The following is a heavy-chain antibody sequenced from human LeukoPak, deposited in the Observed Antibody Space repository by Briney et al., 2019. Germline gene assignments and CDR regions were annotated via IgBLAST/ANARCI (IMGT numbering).Heavy chain of an antibody. Sequence: ASVKVSCKVSGYTLTELSMHWVRQAPGKGLEWMGGFGPEDGETIYAQKFQGRVTMTEDTSTDTAYMELSSLRSEDTAVYYCATDPSSSWGMDVWGQGTTVTVSS. V-gene: IGHV1-24*01. CDR1: GYTLTELS. CDR2: FGPEDGET. D-gene: IGHD6-13*01. J-gene: IGHJ6*02. CDR3: ATDPSSSWGMDV.